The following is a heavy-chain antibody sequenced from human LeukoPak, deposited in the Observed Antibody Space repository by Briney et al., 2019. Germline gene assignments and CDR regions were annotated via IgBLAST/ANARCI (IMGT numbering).Heavy chain of an antibody. CDR1: GYTFTSYY. V-gene: IGHV1-2*02. D-gene: IGHD6-13*01. J-gene: IGHJ6*02. Sequence: ASVKVSCKASGYTFTSYYMHWVRQAPGQGLEWMGWINPNSGGTNYAQKFQGRVTMTRDTSISTAYMELSRLRSDDTAVYYCARDRGGIAGADYYYYGMDVWGQGTTVTVSS. CDR3: ARDRGGIAGADYYYYGMDV. CDR2: INPNSGGT.